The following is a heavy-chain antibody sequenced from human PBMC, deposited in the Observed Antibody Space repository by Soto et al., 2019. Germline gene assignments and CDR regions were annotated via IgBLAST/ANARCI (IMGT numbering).Heavy chain of an antibody. D-gene: IGHD6-25*01. CDR1: GFTFSSYA. Sequence: QVQLVESGGGVVQPGRSLRLSCAASGFTFSSYAMHWVRQAPGKGLEWVAVISYDGSNKYYADSVKGRFTISRDNSKNTLYLQMNSLRAEDTAVYYCARDFYSSVPTWYYYGMDVWGQGTTVTVSS. CDR2: ISYDGSNK. V-gene: IGHV3-30-3*01. CDR3: ARDFYSSVPTWYYYGMDV. J-gene: IGHJ6*02.